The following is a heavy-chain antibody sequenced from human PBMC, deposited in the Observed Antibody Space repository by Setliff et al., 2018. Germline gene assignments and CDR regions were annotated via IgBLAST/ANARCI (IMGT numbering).Heavy chain of an antibody. CDR2: VRHRGGT. CDR3: ARSGYYDFWSGFLNDAFDI. Sequence: SETLSLTCTVSDYSISSGYYWGWIRQPPGKGLEWIGSVRHRGGTYYNPSLKSRVTISLDTSENQFSLKLSSVTAADTAVYYCARSGYYDFWSGFLNDAFDIWGQGTMVTVS. CDR1: DYSISSGYY. V-gene: IGHV4-38-2*02. J-gene: IGHJ3*02. D-gene: IGHD3-3*01.